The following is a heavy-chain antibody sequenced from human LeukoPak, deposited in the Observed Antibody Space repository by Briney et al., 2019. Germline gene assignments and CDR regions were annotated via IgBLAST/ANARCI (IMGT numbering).Heavy chain of an antibody. V-gene: IGHV3-9*01. CDR2: ISWNSGSI. CDR1: GFTFDDYA. Sequence: GGSLRLSCAASGFTFDDYAMHWVRQAPGKGLEWVSGISWNSGSIGYADSVKGRFTISRDNAKNSLYLQMNSLRAEDTAVYYCAKDSRGHHFDYWGQGTLVTVSS. CDR3: AKDSRGHHFDY. D-gene: IGHD3-10*01. J-gene: IGHJ4*02.